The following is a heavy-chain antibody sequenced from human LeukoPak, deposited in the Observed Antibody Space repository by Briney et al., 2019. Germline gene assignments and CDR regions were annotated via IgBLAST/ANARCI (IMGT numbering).Heavy chain of an antibody. Sequence: ASVTVSCKASGYTFTSYYIHWVRQAPGQGLEWMGIMNPSDGSTSYGQKFRGRVTMTRDTSTTTVYMEMSNLSSEDTAMYYCAKSRTTGSASSDYWGQGTLVTVSS. J-gene: IGHJ4*02. D-gene: IGHD2-8*02. CDR1: GYTFTSYY. CDR3: AKSRTTGSASSDY. V-gene: IGHV1-46*01. CDR2: MNPSDGST.